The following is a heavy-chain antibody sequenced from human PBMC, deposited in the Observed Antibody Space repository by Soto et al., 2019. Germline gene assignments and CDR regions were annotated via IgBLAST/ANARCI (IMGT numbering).Heavy chain of an antibody. CDR3: ARSPKSTDFPYYFDF. Sequence: SETLSLTCAVYSRSFRDYYWTWIRQPPGKGLEFIGEINHSGTTHYNPSLKSRVTISVDTSKNHFSLKMNSVTAADTAVYYCARSPKSTDFPYYFDFWGEGTLVTVSS. V-gene: IGHV4-34*01. CDR2: INHSGTT. CDR1: SRSFRDYY. J-gene: IGHJ4*02. D-gene: IGHD2-21*01.